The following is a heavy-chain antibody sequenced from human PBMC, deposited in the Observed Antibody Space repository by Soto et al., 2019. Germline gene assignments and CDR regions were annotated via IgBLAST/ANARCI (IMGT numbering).Heavy chain of an antibody. CDR1: GYTFTSYD. CDR3: AIAIRSSSALGY. V-gene: IGHV1-8*01. CDR2: MNPNSGNT. Sequence: ASVKVSCKASGYTFTSYDINWVRQATGQGLEWMGWMNPNSGNTGYAQKFQGRVTMTRNTSISTAYMELSSLRSEDTAVYYCAIAIRSSSALGYWGQGTLVTVSS. D-gene: IGHD6-6*01. J-gene: IGHJ4*02.